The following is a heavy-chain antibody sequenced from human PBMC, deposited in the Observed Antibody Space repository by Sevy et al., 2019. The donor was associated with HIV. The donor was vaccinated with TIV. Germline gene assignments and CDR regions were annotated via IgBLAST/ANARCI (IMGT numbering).Heavy chain of an antibody. J-gene: IGHJ4*02. Sequence: GGSLRLSCAVSGFTLTSYAMNWVRQAPGKGLEWVSGVSGSGGSTYYADSVKGRFTISRDNSRNTLYLHINSLRAEDTAVYYCVKDVAYDNTYLDYWGQGTLVTVSS. V-gene: IGHV3-23*01. CDR1: GFTLTSYA. CDR3: VKDVAYDNTYLDY. D-gene: IGHD3-22*01. CDR2: VSGSGGST.